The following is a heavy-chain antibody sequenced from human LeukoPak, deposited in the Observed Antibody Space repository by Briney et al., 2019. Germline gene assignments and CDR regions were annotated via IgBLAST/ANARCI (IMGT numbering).Heavy chain of an antibody. CDR1: GFTFSSYG. V-gene: IGHV3-30*18. D-gene: IGHD6-13*01. CDR3: AKESYSSSYDAFDI. J-gene: IGHJ3*02. Sequence: PGGSLRLSCAASGFTFSSYGMHWVRQAPGKGLEWVAVISYDGSNKYYADSVKGRFTISRDNSKNTLYLQMNSLRAEDTAVYYCAKESYSSSYDAFDIWGQGTMVTVSS. CDR2: ISYDGSNK.